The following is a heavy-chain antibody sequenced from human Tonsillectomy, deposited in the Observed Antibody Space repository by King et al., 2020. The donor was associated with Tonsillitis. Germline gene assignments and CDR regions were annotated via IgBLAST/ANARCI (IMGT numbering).Heavy chain of an antibody. V-gene: IGHV4-39*01. J-gene: IGHJ4*02. CDR1: GGSISSSSYY. Sequence: QLQESGPGLVKPSETLSLTCTVSGGSISSSSYYWGWIRQPPGKGLEWIGSIYYSGSTYYNPSLKSRVTISVDTSKNQFSLKLSSVTAADTAVYYCARHLGGLRLGAYFDYWGQGTLVTVSS. CDR3: ARHLGGLRLGAYFDY. D-gene: IGHD4-17*01. CDR2: IYYSGST.